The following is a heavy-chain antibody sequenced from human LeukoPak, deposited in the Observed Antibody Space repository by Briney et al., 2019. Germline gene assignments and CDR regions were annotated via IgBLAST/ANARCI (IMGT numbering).Heavy chain of an antibody. D-gene: IGHD2-15*01. J-gene: IGHJ6*02. CDR3: ASRWVVVAATLDYYDMDV. CDR2: INHSGST. CDR1: GGSFSGYY. V-gene: IGHV4-34*01. Sequence: PSETLSLTCAVYGGSFSGYYWSWIRQPPGKGLEWIGEINHSGSTNYNPSLKSRVTISVDTSKNQFSLKLSSVTAADTAVYYCASRWVVVAATLDYYDMDVWGQGTTVTVSS.